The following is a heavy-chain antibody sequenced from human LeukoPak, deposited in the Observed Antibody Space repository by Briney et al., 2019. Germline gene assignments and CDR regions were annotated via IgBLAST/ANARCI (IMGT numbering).Heavy chain of an antibody. J-gene: IGHJ3*02. CDR1: GFTFSTYS. CDR3: ARDNIWAFDM. D-gene: IGHD2/OR15-2a*01. Sequence: PGGFLRLSCAASGFTFSTYSMNWVRQAPGKGLEWVSSIGSSTSYIYYADSVKGRFTISRDDAENSLYLQMNSLRDEDTAIYYCARDNIWAFDMWGQGTMVTVSS. V-gene: IGHV3-21*04. CDR2: IGSSTSYI.